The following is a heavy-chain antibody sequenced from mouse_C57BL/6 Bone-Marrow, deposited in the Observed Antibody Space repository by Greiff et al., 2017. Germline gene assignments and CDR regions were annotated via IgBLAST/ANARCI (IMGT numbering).Heavy chain of an antibody. V-gene: IGHV5-12*01. CDR2: ISNGGGST. D-gene: IGHD2-13*01. CDR3: PRRGDPDWFDY. J-gene: IGHJ2*01. CDR1: GFTFSDYY. Sequence: EVQLVESGGGLVQPGGSLKLSCAASGFTFSDYYMYWVRQTPEKRLEWVAYISNGGGSTYYSDTVQGRFTISRDNAKNTLYLQMSRLKSEDTAMYYCPRRGDPDWFDYWGQGTTLTVSS.